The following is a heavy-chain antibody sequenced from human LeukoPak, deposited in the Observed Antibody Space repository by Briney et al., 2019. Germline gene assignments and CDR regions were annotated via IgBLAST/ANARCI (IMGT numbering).Heavy chain of an antibody. D-gene: IGHD2-2*01. CDR3: ARDGDIVVVPAYYMDV. V-gene: IGHV3-11*04. CDR2: ISSSGSTI. J-gene: IGHJ6*03. CDR1: GFTFSDYY. Sequence: GGSLRLSCAASGFTFSDYYMSWIRQDPGKGLEWVSYISSSGSTIYYADSVKGRFTISRDNAKNSLYLQMNSLRAEDTAVYYCARDGDIVVVPAYYMDVWGKGTTVTLSS.